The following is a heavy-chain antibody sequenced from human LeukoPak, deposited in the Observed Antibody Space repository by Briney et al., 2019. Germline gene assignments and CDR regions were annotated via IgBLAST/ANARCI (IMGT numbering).Heavy chain of an antibody. D-gene: IGHD3-10*01. J-gene: IGHJ4*02. Sequence: PGGSLRLSRAASGFTFSSYGMHWVRQAPGKGLEWVAVISYDGSNKYYADSVKGRFTISRDNSKNTLYLQMNSLRAEDTAVYYCAKDRHYYGSGSYYVFDYWGQGTLVTVSS. V-gene: IGHV3-30*18. CDR3: AKDRHYYGSGSYYVFDY. CDR2: ISYDGSNK. CDR1: GFTFSSYG.